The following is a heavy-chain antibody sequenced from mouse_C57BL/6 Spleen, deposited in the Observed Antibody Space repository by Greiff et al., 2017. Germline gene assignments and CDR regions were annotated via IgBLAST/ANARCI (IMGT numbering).Heavy chain of an antibody. CDR3: ARSWDYVYAMDY. Sequence: VQLQQSGAELVRPGASVKLSCKASGYTFTDYYINWVKQRPGQGLEWIARLYPGSGNTYYNEKFKGKATLTAEKSSSTAYMQLSSLTSEDSAVYFCARSWDYVYAMDYWGQGTSVTVSS. CDR2: LYPGSGNT. V-gene: IGHV1-76*01. D-gene: IGHD4-1*01. CDR1: GYTFTDYY. J-gene: IGHJ4*01.